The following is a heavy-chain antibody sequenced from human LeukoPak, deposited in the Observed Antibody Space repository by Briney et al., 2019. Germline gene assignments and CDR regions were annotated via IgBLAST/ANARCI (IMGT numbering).Heavy chain of an antibody. J-gene: IGHJ6*02. V-gene: IGHV3-66*01. CDR2: IYSGGST. D-gene: IGHD7-27*01. Sequence: GGSLRLSCAASGFTVSSNYMSWVRQAPGKGLEWVSVIYSGGSTYYADSVKGRFTISRDNAKNSLYLQMNSLRAEDTAVYYCARLLGTGDYYYYYGMDVWGQGTTVTVSS. CDR1: GFTVSSNY. CDR3: ARLLGTGDYYYYYGMDV.